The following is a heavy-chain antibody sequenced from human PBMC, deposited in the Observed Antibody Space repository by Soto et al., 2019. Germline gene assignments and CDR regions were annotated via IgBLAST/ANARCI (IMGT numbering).Heavy chain of an antibody. Sequence: GGSLRLSCESSVFTLSYYAMTWIRQAPGKGLEWASLISANDVGTYYAESVKTRFTISTDQSRNTVYLQMDSLRADDTAIYYCAKAKNDYNWDNRPPFDYWGQGTLVTVSS. CDR2: ISANDVGT. D-gene: IGHD1-20*01. V-gene: IGHV3-23*01. CDR3: AKAKNDYNWDNRPPFDY. J-gene: IGHJ4*02. CDR1: VFTLSYYA.